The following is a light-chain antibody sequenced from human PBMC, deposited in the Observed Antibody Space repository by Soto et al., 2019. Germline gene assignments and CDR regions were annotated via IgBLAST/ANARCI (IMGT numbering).Light chain of an antibody. J-gene: IGKJ4*01. Sequence: DIQMTQSPPFVSASVGDRVTISCRASLDAGTWLSWFHQKPGGAPNLLIFHTSRLQRGVPSRFAGRGSGTEFTLTISSMQPEDFGTYYCQHADGLRALTFGGGTTVEI. V-gene: IGKV1-12*01. CDR1: LDAGTW. CDR3: QHADGLRALT. CDR2: HTS.